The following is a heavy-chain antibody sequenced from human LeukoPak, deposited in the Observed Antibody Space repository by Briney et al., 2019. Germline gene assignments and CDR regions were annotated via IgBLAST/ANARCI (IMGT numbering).Heavy chain of an antibody. J-gene: IGHJ4*02. V-gene: IGHV4-31*03. CDR2: IYYSGST. D-gene: IGHD3-22*01. Sequence: PSETLSLTCSVSGASISGGYYYWNWVRQHPGKGLEWIGYIYYSGSTYYNPSLQSRLTISVDTSKNQFSLKLSAVTAADTAVYYCARVYYHDNSATIKYFDSWGQGTLVAVSS. CDR3: ARVYYHDNSATIKYFDS. CDR1: GASISGGYYY.